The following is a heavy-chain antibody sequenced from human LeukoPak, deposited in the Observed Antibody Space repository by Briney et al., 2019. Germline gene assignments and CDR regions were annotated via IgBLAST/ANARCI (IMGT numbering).Heavy chain of an antibody. CDR3: ARLPAAINGYFDP. Sequence: GGSLRLSCAASRFTFSSYAMSWVRQAPGKGLEWVSAISGGGAGTYYADSAKGRFTISRDNSKNTLYLQMYSLRAEDTAVYYCARLPAAINGYFDPWGQGTLVTVSS. J-gene: IGHJ5*02. V-gene: IGHV3-23*01. D-gene: IGHD2-2*01. CDR2: ISGGGAGT. CDR1: RFTFSSYA.